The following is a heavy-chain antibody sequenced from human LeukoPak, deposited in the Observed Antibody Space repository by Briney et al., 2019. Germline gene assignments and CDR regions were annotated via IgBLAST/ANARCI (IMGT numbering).Heavy chain of an antibody. J-gene: IGHJ2*01. CDR3: ARRYRFGELSYWYFDL. Sequence: PGESLRISCKGSGYSFTSYWISWVRQMPGKGLEWMGRIDPSDSYTNYSPSFQGHVTISADKSISTAYLQWSSLKASDTAMYYCARRYRFGELSYWYFDLWGRGTLVTVSS. CDR2: IDPSDSYT. D-gene: IGHD3-10*01. CDR1: GYSFTSYW. V-gene: IGHV5-10-1*01.